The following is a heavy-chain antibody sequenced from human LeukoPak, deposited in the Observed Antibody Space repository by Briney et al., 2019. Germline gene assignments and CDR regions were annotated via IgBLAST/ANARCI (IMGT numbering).Heavy chain of an antibody. CDR3: ARVPSKAYYDFWSGYFGKFDP. J-gene: IGHJ5*02. CDR1: GYTFTSYD. D-gene: IGHD3-3*01. CDR2: MSPNSGNT. V-gene: IGHV1-8*03. Sequence: ASVKVSCKASGYTFTSYDINWVRQATGQGLEWMGWMSPNSGNTGYAQKFQGRVTITRNTSISTAYMELSSLRSEDTAVYYCARVPSKAYYDFWSGYFGKFDPWGQGTLVTVSS.